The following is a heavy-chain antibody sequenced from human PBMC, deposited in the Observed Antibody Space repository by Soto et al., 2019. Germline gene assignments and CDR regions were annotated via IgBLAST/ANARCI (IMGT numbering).Heavy chain of an antibody. V-gene: IGHV1-69*13. J-gene: IGHJ4*02. Sequence: ASVKVSCKASGGTFSSYAISWVRQAPGQGLEWMGGIIPIFGTANYAQKFQGRVTITADESTSTAYMELSSLRSEDTAVYYCARENGGGNWNYFDYWGQGTLVTVSS. CDR3: ARENGGGNWNYFDY. CDR1: GGTFSSYA. D-gene: IGHD1-1*01. CDR2: IIPIFGTA.